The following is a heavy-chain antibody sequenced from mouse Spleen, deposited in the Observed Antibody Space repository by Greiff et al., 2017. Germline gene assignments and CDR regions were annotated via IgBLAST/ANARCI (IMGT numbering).Heavy chain of an antibody. J-gene: IGHJ3*01. Sequence: QVQLQQSGPQLVRPGASVKISCKASGYSFTSYWMHWVKQRPGQGLEWIGMIDPSDSETRLNQKFKDKATLTVDNSSSTAYMELRSLTSEDSAVYYCATAATVFAYWGQGTLVTVSA. CDR1: GYSFTSYW. CDR3: ATAATVFAY. V-gene: IGHV1-74*01. D-gene: IGHD1-1*01. CDR2: IDPSDSET.